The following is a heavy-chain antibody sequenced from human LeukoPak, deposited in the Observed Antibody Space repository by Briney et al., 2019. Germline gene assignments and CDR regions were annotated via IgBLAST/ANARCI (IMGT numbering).Heavy chain of an antibody. V-gene: IGHV3-30-3*01. CDR3: ATGGVVVPAAIQGKYYYYGMDV. Sequence: PGGSLRLSCAPSGFTFSSYAMHWVRQAPGRGLEWVAVISYDGSNKYYADSVKGPFTISRDNSKNTLYLQMNSLRAEDTAVYYCATGGVVVPAAIQGKYYYYGMDVWGQGTAVSV. CDR1: GFTFSSYA. D-gene: IGHD2-2*02. CDR2: ISYDGSNK. J-gene: IGHJ6*02.